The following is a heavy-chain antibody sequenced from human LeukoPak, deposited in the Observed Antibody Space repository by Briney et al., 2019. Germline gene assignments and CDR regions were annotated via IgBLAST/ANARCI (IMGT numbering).Heavy chain of an antibody. V-gene: IGHV3-21*06. CDR2: ISSSSTYI. D-gene: IGHD1-26*01. CDR1: GFTFSSYS. CDR3: ARDGVAELMSALDY. J-gene: IGHJ4*02. Sequence: GGSLRLSCAASGFTFSSYSMNWVRQAPGKGLEWVSFISSSSTYIYYADSLKGRFIISRDNAKNSLYLQMNSLRAEDTAVYYCARDGVAELMSALDYWGQGILVTVSS.